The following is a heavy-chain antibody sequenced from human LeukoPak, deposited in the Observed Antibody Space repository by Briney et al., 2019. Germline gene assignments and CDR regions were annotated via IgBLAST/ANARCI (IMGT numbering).Heavy chain of an antibody. V-gene: IGHV1-69*13. J-gene: IGHJ6*02. CDR2: IIPIFGTA. CDR1: GGTFSSYA. D-gene: IGHD2-2*01. CDR3: AVYCSSTSCHQSRYYYYYGMDV. Sequence: SVKVSCKASGGTFSSYAISWVRQAPGQGLEWMGGIIPIFGTANYAQKFQGRVTITADESTSTAYLELSSLRSEDTAVYYCAVYCSSTSCHQSRYYYYYGMDVWGQGTTVTVSS.